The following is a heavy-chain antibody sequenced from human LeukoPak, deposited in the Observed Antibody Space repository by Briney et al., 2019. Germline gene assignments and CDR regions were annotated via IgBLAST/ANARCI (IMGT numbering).Heavy chain of an antibody. CDR3: ARSHPARGWFDP. D-gene: IGHD2-2*01. CDR1: GGSISSYY. Sequence: PSETLSLTCTVSGGSISSYYWSWIRQPPGKGLEWIGEINHSGSTNYNPSLKSRVTISVDTSKNQFSLKLSSVTAADTAVYYCARSHPARGWFDPWGQGTLVTVSS. V-gene: IGHV4-34*01. CDR2: INHSGST. J-gene: IGHJ5*02.